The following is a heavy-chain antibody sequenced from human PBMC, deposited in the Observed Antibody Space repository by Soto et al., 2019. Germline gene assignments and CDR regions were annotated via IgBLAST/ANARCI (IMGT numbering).Heavy chain of an antibody. J-gene: IGHJ6*02. D-gene: IGHD3-3*01. V-gene: IGHV1-8*01. CDR2: ITPNSGNT. Sequence: GASVKVSCKDSGYTLTSYDINWVRQATGQGLEWIGWITPNSGNTGYAQKLQGRVTMTRNTSISTAYMELSRLRSEDTAVYYCARSNWGSYDFWSGYYTGRREYGMDVWGQGTTVTVSS. CDR1: GYTLTSYD. CDR3: ARSNWGSYDFWSGYYTGRREYGMDV.